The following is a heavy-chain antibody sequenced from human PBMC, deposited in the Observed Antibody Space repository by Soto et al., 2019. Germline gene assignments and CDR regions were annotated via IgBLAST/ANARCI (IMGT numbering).Heavy chain of an antibody. V-gene: IGHV3-21*01. CDR1: GFTFSSYS. CDR3: ARAYYDFWSGDQNYGMDV. CDR2: ISSSSSYI. D-gene: IGHD3-3*01. J-gene: IGHJ6*02. Sequence: GGSLRLSCAASGFTFSSYSMNWVRQAPGKGLEWVSSISSSSSYIYYADSVKGRFTISRDNAKNSLYLQMNSLRAEDTAVYYCARAYYDFWSGDQNYGMDVWGQGTTVTVSS.